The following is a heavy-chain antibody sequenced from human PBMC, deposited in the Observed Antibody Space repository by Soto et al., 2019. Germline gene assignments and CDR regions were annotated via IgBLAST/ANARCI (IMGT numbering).Heavy chain of an antibody. CDR2: ISATGGDT. CDR1: GFDFSTFP. D-gene: IGHD5-18*01. Sequence: PGGSLRLSCAATGFDFSTFPLSWVRQPPGKGLEWLSAISATGGDTDYADSVKGRFTISRDNSRNTLYLQLSSLRADDTAVHYCAGPGYSSQDYWGQGTLVTVSS. V-gene: IGHV3-23*01. J-gene: IGHJ4*02. CDR3: AGPGYSSQDY.